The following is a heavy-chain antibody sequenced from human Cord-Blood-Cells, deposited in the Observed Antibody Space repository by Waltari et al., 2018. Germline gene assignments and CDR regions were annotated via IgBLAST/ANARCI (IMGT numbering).Heavy chain of an antibody. CDR1: GGSISSGDYY. D-gene: IGHD4-17*01. Sequence: QVQLQESGPGLVKPSQTLSLTCTVSGGSISSGDYYWSWLRQPPGKGLEWIGYIYYSGSTYYNPSLKSRVTISVDTSKNQFSLKLSSVTAADTAVYYCARETAEFGDYVGWFDPWGQGTLVTVSS. V-gene: IGHV4-30-4*08. CDR2: IYYSGST. J-gene: IGHJ5*02. CDR3: ARETAEFGDYVGWFDP.